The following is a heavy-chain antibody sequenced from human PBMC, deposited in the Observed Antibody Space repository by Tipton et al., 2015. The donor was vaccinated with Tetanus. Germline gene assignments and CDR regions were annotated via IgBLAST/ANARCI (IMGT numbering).Heavy chain of an antibody. CDR2: IYFQGSP. Sequence: GLVKPSETLSLTCTVSGTSISDKKYYWGWIRQAPGKGLEWIASIYFQGSPYYSPSVKNRLTIDVDTSQNLFSQTLTSVTAADTAVYFCARHLYGYWFDPWGQGILVTVSS. V-gene: IGHV4-39*02. D-gene: IGHD2/OR15-2a*01. CDR3: ARHLYGYWFDP. J-gene: IGHJ5*02. CDR1: GTSISDKKYY.